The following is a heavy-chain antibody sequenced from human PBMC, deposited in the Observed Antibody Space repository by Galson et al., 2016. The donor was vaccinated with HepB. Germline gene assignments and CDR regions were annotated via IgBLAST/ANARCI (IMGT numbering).Heavy chain of an antibody. V-gene: IGHV4-59*12. J-gene: IGHJ2*01. CDR2: IYYSGNT. CDR3: ARDRLAVAGWYFDL. D-gene: IGHD6-19*01. CDR1: GGSINFYY. Sequence: SETLSLTCTVSGGSINFYYWSWIRQSPGKGLEWIGQIYYSGNTKYNPSLKSRVTISADTPKNQFSLNLTSVTAADTAVYYCARDRLAVAGWYFDLWGRGTLVTVSS.